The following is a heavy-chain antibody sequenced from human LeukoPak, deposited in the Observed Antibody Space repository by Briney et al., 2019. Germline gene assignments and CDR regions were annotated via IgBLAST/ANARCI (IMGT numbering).Heavy chain of an antibody. V-gene: IGHV1-8*01. CDR2: MNPNSGNT. D-gene: IGHD6-13*01. CDR3: ARRSSRSSPLPHY. J-gene: IGHJ4*02. Sequence: ASVKVSCKASGYTFTNYDINWVRQATGQGLEWMGWMNPNSGNTGSAQKFQGRVTMTRNTSISTAYMELSSLRSEDTAVYYCARRSSRSSPLPHYWGQGTLVTVSS. CDR1: GYTFTNYD.